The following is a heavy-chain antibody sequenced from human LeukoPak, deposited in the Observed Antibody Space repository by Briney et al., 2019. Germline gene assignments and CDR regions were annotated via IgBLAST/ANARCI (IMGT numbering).Heavy chain of an antibody. J-gene: IGHJ5*02. CDR2: INSDGSTT. V-gene: IGHV3-74*01. CDR3: ARDLDGYRSGDGA. D-gene: IGHD5-12*01. Sequence: GGSLRLSCVASAFTFRTYSMHWVRQAPGKGLVWVSRINSDGSTTNYADSVKGRFTISRDNAKSTLHLQMNSLRAEDTAVYYCARDLDGYRSGDGAWGQGTLVTVSS. CDR1: AFTFRTYS.